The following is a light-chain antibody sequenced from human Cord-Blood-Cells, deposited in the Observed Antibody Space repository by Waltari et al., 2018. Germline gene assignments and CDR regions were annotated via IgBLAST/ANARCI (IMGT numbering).Light chain of an antibody. J-gene: IGLJ2*01. Sequence: QSVLTQPPSVSEAPRQRVTISCSGSSSNIGNNAVNWYQQLPGKAPKLLIYYDDLLPSGVSDRFSGSKSCTSASLAISGLQSEDEADYYWAAWDDSLNGVVFGGGTKLTVL. V-gene: IGLV1-36*01. CDR2: YDD. CDR3: AAWDDSLNGVV. CDR1: SSNIGNNA.